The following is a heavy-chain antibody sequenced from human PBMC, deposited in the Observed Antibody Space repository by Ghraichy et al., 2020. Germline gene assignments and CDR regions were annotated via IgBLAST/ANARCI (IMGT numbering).Heavy chain of an antibody. J-gene: IGHJ4*02. CDR1: GGSISSGSYY. CDR3: ARDRYDFWSGYYRDY. CDR2: IYTSGST. V-gene: IGHV4-61*02. Sequence: SETLSLTCTVSGGSISSGSYYWSWIRQPAGKGLEWIGRIYTSGSTNYNPSLKSRVTISVDTSKNQFSLKLSSVTAADTAVYYCARDRYDFWSGYYRDYWGQGTLVTVSS. D-gene: IGHD3-3*01.